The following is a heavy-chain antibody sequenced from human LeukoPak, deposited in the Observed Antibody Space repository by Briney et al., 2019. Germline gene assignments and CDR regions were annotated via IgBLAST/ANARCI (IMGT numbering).Heavy chain of an antibody. CDR1: GGSINSSSYY. J-gene: IGHJ4*02. Sequence: SETLSLTCTVSGGSINSSSYYWGWIRQPPGKGLEWIGSIYYSGSTYYNPSLKSRVTISVDTSKNQFSLELRSVTAADTAVYYCASHTSGSYRYYFDYWGQGTLVTVSS. CDR3: ASHTSGSYRYYFDY. CDR2: IYYSGST. V-gene: IGHV4-39*01. D-gene: IGHD1-26*01.